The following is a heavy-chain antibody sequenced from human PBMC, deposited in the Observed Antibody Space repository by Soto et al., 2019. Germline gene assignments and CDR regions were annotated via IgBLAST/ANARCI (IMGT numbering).Heavy chain of an antibody. V-gene: IGHV3-48*02. CDR2: ISSSSSTI. CDR1: GFTFSSYS. Sequence: SLRLSCAASGFTFSSYSMNWVRQAPGKGLEWVSYISSSSSTIYYADSVKGRFTISRDNAKNSLYLQMNSLRDEDTAVYYCARDETVGAIYYYYGMDVWGQGTTVTVSS. CDR3: ARDETVGAIYYYYGMDV. J-gene: IGHJ6*02. D-gene: IGHD1-26*01.